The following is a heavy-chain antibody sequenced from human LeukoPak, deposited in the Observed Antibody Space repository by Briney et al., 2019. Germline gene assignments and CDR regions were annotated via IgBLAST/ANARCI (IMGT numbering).Heavy chain of an antibody. D-gene: IGHD2/OR15-2a*01. Sequence: PSETRSLTRTVSGGSISSYYWSWIRQPPGKGLEWIGYIYYSGSTNYNPSLKSRVTMSVDTSKNQFSLKLSSLTAADTAVYYCARRRAVPGFYYFDYWGQGTLVTVSS. CDR2: IYYSGST. CDR3: ARRRAVPGFYYFDY. J-gene: IGHJ4*02. V-gene: IGHV4-59*08. CDR1: GGSISSYY.